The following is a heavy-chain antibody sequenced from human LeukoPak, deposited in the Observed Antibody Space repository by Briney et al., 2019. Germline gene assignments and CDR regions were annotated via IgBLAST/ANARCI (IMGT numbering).Heavy chain of an antibody. Sequence: QPGGSLRLSCAASGFTFSSYWMHWVRQTPGKGLVWVSRINSDGSGTSYADSVKGRFTISRDNAKNTLYLQMNSLRAEDTAVYYCARVYYDFWSGYYNYYGMDVWGQGTTVTVSS. CDR2: INSDGSGT. D-gene: IGHD3-3*01. J-gene: IGHJ6*02. CDR1: GFTFSSYW. V-gene: IGHV3-74*01. CDR3: ARVYYDFWSGYYNYYGMDV.